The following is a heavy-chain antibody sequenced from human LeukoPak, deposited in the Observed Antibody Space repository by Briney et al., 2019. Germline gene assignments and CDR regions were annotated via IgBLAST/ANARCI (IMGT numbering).Heavy chain of an antibody. CDR3: ATSPLRGYYYYMDV. Sequence: GGSLRLSCAASGFTFSNAWMSWVRQAPGKGLEWVSGIIGGGGSTYYADSVKGRFTISGDNSRNTLFLQMNSLRAEDTAVYCCATSPLRGYYYYMDVWGKGTTVTVSS. CDR2: IIGGGGST. V-gene: IGHV3-23*01. D-gene: IGHD3-16*01. CDR1: GFTFSNAW. J-gene: IGHJ6*03.